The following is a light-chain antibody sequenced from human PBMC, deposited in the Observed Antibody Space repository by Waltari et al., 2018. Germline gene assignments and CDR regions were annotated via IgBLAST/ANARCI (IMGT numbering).Light chain of an antibody. CDR1: SSYVGGYNY. J-gene: IGLJ2*01. V-gene: IGLV2-11*01. CDR3: CSYAGSYTLV. CDR2: DVS. Sequence: QSALTQPRPVSGSPGQSVTISCTGTSSYVGGYNYVSWYQQHPGKAPNLMFYDVSKRPSGVPDRFSGSKSGNTASLTISGLQAEDEADYYCCSYAGSYTLVFGGGTKLTVL.